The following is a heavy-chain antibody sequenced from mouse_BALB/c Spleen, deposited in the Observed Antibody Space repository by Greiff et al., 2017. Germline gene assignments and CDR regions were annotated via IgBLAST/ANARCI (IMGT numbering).Heavy chain of an antibody. V-gene: IGHV7-1*02. J-gene: IGHJ4*01. Sequence: EVKLVDSGGGLVQPGGSLRLSCATSGFTFSDFYMEWVRQPPGKRLEWIAASRNKANDYTTEYSASVKGRFIVSRDTSQSILYLQMNALRAEDTAIYYCARDALLYAMDYWGQGASVTVAS. CDR2: SRNKANDYTT. CDR3: ARDALLYAMDY. CDR1: GFTFSDFY.